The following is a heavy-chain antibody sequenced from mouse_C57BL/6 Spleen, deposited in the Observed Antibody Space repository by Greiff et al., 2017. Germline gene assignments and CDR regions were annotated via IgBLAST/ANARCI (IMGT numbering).Heavy chain of an antibody. Sequence: QVQLQQPGTELVKPGASVKLSCKASGYTFTSYWMHWVKQRPGQGLEWIGNINPSNGGTNYNEKFKSKATLTVDKSSSAAYMQLSSLTSEDSAVYYCARHGGYYLYAMDYWGQGTSVTVSS. CDR2: INPSNGGT. CDR1: GYTFTSYW. J-gene: IGHJ4*01. V-gene: IGHV1-53*01. D-gene: IGHD2-3*01. CDR3: ARHGGYYLYAMDY.